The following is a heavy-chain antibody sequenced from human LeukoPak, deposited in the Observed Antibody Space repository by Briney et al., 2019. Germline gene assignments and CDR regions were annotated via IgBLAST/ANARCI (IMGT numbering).Heavy chain of an antibody. CDR2: ISYDGSNK. Sequence: PGRSLRLSCAASGFTFSSYAMHWVRQAPGKGLEWVAVISYDGSNKYYADSVKGRFTISRDNSKNTLYLQMNSLRAEDTAVYYCASWDYYDSDAFDIWGQGTMVTVSS. D-gene: IGHD3-22*01. J-gene: IGHJ3*02. CDR3: ASWDYYDSDAFDI. V-gene: IGHV3-30*04. CDR1: GFTFSSYA.